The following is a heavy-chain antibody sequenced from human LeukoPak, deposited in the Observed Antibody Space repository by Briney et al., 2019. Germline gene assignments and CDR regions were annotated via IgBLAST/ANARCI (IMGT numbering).Heavy chain of an antibody. CDR1: GGSISGFY. V-gene: IGHV4-59*12. CDR2: ISNSGSSGIT. D-gene: IGHD3-22*01. J-gene: IGHJ5*02. CDR3: ARARPYYNDSRGLYCFVP. Sequence: SETLSLTCTVSGGSISGFYWSWIRQSPGKGLEWIGYISNSGSSGITNYNPSLKSRVTISADTSKNQFSLKLSSVTAADTAVYYCARARPYYNDSRGLYCFVPWRQGSLVTVSS.